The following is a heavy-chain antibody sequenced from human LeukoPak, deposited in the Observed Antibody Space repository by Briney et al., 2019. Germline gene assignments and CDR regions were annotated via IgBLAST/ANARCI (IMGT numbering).Heavy chain of an antibody. CDR3: AKDIELVGESPY. CDR2: ISGSGGST. J-gene: IGHJ4*02. V-gene: IGHV3-23*01. Sequence: GGSLRLSCAASGFTFSSYAMSWVRQAPGKGLEWVSAISGSGGSTYYADSVKGRFTISRDNSKNTLYLQMNSLRAGDTAVYYCAKDIELVGESPYWGQGTLVTVSS. D-gene: IGHD3-10*01. CDR1: GFTFSSYA.